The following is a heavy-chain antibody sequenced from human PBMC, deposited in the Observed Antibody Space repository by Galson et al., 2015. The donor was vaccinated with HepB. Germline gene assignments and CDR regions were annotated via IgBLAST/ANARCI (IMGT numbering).Heavy chain of an antibody. CDR3: TRVPYYDFWSGFREVVLDY. Sequence: SLRLSCEASGFTFSSHSMTWVRQAPGKGLEWVSSISSSGSYIYYADSLKGRFTFSRDNAYNTLHQQMNSLRAEDTAVYYCTRVPYYDFWSGFREVVLDYWGQGTLVTVSS. V-gene: IGHV3-21*06. J-gene: IGHJ4*02. D-gene: IGHD3-3*01. CDR2: ISSSGSYI. CDR1: GFTFSSHS.